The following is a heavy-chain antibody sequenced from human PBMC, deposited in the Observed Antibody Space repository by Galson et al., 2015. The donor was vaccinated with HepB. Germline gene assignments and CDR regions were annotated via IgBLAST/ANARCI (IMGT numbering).Heavy chain of an antibody. CDR2: ISGSSRTI. D-gene: IGHD3-22*01. Sequence: SLRLSCAASGFTFSSYSMNWVRQAPGKGLEWVSYISGSSRTIYYADSVKGRLTISRDNAKNSLYLQMNSLRDDDTAVYYCARKDSRNYHHDYWGQGTLVTVSS. J-gene: IGHJ4*02. CDR1: GFTFSSYS. V-gene: IGHV3-48*02. CDR3: ARKDSRNYHHDY.